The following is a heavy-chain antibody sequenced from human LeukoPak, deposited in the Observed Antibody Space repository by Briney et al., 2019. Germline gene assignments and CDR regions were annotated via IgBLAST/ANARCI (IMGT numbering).Heavy chain of an antibody. CDR2: INPDGRST. J-gene: IGHJ4*02. CDR1: GFTFNTYW. CDR3: ARVGGSGNSVFDY. D-gene: IGHD2-15*01. Sequence: LPGGSLRLSCAASGFTFNTYWMHWVRQPPGKGLVWVSRINPDGRSTNYADSVKGRFTISRDNAKNTLYLQMNSLRAEDTAIYYCARVGGSGNSVFDYWGQGTLVPVSS. V-gene: IGHV3-74*01.